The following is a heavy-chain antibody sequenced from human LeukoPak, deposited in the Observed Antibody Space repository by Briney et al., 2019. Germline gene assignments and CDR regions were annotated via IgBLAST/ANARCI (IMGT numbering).Heavy chain of an antibody. J-gene: IGHJ4*02. CDR3: ARAGGSSWIDY. Sequence: SETLSLTCTVSGGSISSYYWSWIRQPPGKGLEWIGYIYYSGSTNYNPSLKSRVTISVDTSKNQFSLKLSSVTAADTAVYYCARAGGSSWIDYWGQETLVTVSS. CDR1: GGSISSYY. V-gene: IGHV4-59*01. CDR2: IYYSGST. D-gene: IGHD6-13*01.